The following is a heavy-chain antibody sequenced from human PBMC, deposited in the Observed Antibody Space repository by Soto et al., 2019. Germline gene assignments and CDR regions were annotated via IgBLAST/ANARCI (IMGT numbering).Heavy chain of an antibody. Sequence: QVQLVQSGAEVKKPGSSVKVSCKASGGTFSSYTISWVRQAPGQGLEWMGRIIPILGIANYAKKFQGSVTITADKPKSPAYMELSSLRSEDTAVYYCARDEGYGSGNMDVWGQGTTVTVSS. J-gene: IGHJ6*02. D-gene: IGHD3-10*01. CDR2: IIPILGIA. CDR3: ARDEGYGSGNMDV. CDR1: GGTFSSYT. V-gene: IGHV1-69*08.